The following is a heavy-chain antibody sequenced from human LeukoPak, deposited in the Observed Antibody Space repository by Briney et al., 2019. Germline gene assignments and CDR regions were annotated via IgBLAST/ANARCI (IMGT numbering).Heavy chain of an antibody. CDR3: ARDMRGAAAADDAFDI. V-gene: IGHV1-8*03. Sequence: ASVKVSCKASGYSFTRCDINWVRQARGQGLEWMGWMNPHSGHTGYAQNFQGRVSITRDTSISTAYVELSSLTSEDTAVYFCARDMRGAAAADDAFDIWGQGTMVTVSS. D-gene: IGHD6-13*01. CDR1: GYSFTRCD. CDR2: MNPHSGHT. J-gene: IGHJ3*02.